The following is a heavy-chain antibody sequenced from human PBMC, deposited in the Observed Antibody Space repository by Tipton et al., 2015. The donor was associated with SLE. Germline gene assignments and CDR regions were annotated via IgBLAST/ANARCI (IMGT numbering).Heavy chain of an antibody. V-gene: IGHV4-59*01. CDR1: GGPITGYF. CDR3: ARGRWFDP. J-gene: IGHJ5*02. Sequence: TLSLTCNVSGGPITGYFWSWVRQPPGERPECLGYLSNRGGTKYNPSLKSRVSISADTSKNLFSLKLKSLIAADTAVYYCARGRWFDPWGQGTLVTVSS. CDR2: LSNRGGT.